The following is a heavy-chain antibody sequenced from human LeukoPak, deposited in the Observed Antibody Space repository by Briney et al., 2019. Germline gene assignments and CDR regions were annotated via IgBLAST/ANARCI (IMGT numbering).Heavy chain of an antibody. CDR1: GFTFSSYS. CDR2: ISSSGSTI. V-gene: IGHV3-48*01. J-gene: IGHJ3*02. D-gene: IGHD3-16*01. CDR3: ARLSYVWTFPGPFDI. Sequence: PGGSLRLSCAASGFTFSSYSMNWVRQAPGKGLEWVSCISSSGSTIYYADSVKGRITISRDNARNSLYLQMNSLRAEDTAVYYCARLSYVWTFPGPFDIWGQGTMVTVSS.